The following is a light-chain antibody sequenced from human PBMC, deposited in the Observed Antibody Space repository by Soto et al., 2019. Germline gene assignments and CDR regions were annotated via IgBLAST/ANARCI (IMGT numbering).Light chain of an antibody. CDR3: HHRGNGIT. J-gene: IGKJ5*01. Sequence: DIVLTQSPATLSLSPGERATLSCRSSQSVIRKLAWYQQIPGQAPRLLIYDASNRATGIPARFSGSGSGTDFALTISSLEPEDFAVYYCHHRGNGITFGQGTRLEI. V-gene: IGKV3-11*01. CDR2: DAS. CDR1: QSVIRK.